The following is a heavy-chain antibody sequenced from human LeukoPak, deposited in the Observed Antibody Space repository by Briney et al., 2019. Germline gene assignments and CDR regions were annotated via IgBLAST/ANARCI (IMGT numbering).Heavy chain of an antibody. Sequence: GGSLRLSCAAFGFTFSSYAMSWVRQAPGKGLEWVSAISGSGGSTYYADSVKGRFTISRDNSKNTLYLQMNSLRAEDTAVYDCAKDVRKVAWIQLWKNAFDIWGQGTMVTVSS. CDR2: ISGSGGST. CDR3: AKDVRKVAWIQLWKNAFDI. CDR1: GFTFSSYA. J-gene: IGHJ3*02. D-gene: IGHD5-18*01. V-gene: IGHV3-23*01.